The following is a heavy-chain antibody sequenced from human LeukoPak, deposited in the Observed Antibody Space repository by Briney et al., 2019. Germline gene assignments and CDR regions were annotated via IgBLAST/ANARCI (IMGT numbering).Heavy chain of an antibody. CDR3: ARDHRSGTDY. CDR1: GFTFSSYS. CDR2: ISSSSSYI. Sequence: GGSLRLSCAASGFTFSSYSMNWVRQAPGKGLEWVSSISSSSSYIYYTDSVKGRFTISRDNAKNSLYLQMNSLRAEDTAVYYCARDHRSGTDYWGQGTLVTVSS. J-gene: IGHJ4*02. V-gene: IGHV3-21*01. D-gene: IGHD6-25*01.